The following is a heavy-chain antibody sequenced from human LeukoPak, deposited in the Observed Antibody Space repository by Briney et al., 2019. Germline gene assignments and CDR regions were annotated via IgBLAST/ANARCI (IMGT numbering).Heavy chain of an antibody. D-gene: IGHD3-22*01. V-gene: IGHV1-69*05. J-gene: IGHJ6*03. CDR2: ITPILGAA. Sequence: SVKVSCKASGGTFSSYAISWVRQAPGQGLEWMGGITPILGAANYAPKFQGRVTITMDESTSTAYMELSSLRSEDTAIYYCARSSGYSYYYYMDVWGKGTTVTVSS. CDR3: ARSSGYSYYYYMDV. CDR1: GGTFSSYA.